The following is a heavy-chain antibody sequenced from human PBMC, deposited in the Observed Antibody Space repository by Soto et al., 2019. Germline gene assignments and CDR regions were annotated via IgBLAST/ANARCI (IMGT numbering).Heavy chain of an antibody. CDR3: ARARFDSWSHIYYGLDV. J-gene: IGHJ6*01. V-gene: IGHV4-34*01. Sequence: PAETLSVICGLYVGSFSAYSWTWLRQSPGKGLEWIGEITHGGSTDYNPALKSRLVMSVDTSKNQFSLRVTSVTAADAAVYFCARARFDSWSHIYYGLDVWGHGTTVTVSS. CDR1: VGSFSAYS. CDR2: ITHGGST. D-gene: IGHD3-3*01.